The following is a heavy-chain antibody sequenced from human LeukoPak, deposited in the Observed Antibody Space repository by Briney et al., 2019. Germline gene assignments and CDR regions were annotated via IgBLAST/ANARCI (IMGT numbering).Heavy chain of an antibody. CDR1: GYTFTGYY. CDR3: ARRSSITMVRGVSYYYYMDV. D-gene: IGHD3-10*01. Sequence: ASVKVSCKASGYTFTGYYMHWVRQAPGQGLEWMGWINPNSGGTNYAQKFQGRVTMTRDTSISTAYMELSRLRSDDTAVYYCARRSSITMVRGVSYYYYMDVWGKGTTVTISS. J-gene: IGHJ6*03. V-gene: IGHV1-2*02. CDR2: INPNSGGT.